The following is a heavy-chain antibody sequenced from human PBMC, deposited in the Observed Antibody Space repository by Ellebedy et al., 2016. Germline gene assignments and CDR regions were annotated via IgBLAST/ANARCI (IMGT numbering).Heavy chain of an antibody. D-gene: IGHD5-12*01. CDR1: GFTFSSHA. V-gene: IGHV3-30*04. CDR3: ARAVARYFDY. Sequence: GGSLRLSCAASGFTFSSHAMHWVRQAPGKGLEWVAVTSYDESRKYYADSVKGRFTISRDNSMNTLSLEMSSLRPEDTAVYYCARAVARYFDYWGQGTLVTVSS. CDR2: TSYDESRK. J-gene: IGHJ4*02.